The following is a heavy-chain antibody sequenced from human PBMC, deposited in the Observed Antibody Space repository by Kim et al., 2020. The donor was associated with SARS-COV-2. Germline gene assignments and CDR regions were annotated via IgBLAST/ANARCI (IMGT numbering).Heavy chain of an antibody. CDR2: INPNSGGT. J-gene: IGHJ5*02. D-gene: IGHD2-15*01. V-gene: IGHV1-2*02. CDR3: ARDLGGYYPLDP. CDR1: GYTFTGYY. Sequence: ASVKVSCKASGYTFTGYYMHWVRQAPGQGLEWMGWINPNSGGTNYAQKFQGRVTMTRDTSISTAYMELSRLRSDDTAVYYCARDLGGYYPLDPWGQGTLVTVSS.